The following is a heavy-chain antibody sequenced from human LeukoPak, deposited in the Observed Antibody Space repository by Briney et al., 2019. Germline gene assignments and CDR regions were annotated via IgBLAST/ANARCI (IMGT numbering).Heavy chain of an antibody. CDR2: LGSNSVTI. D-gene: IGHD3-22*01. Sequence: GGSLRLSCVASEITFSIYTMNWVRQAPGKGLEWISSLGSNSVTIYYADSVKGRFTISRDNSKSTLYLQMNSLRAEDTAVYYCAKYYDSSGRGFDYYYYYMDVWGKGTTVTVSS. CDR3: AKYYDSSGRGFDYYYYYMDV. J-gene: IGHJ6*03. V-gene: IGHV3-23*01. CDR1: EITFSIYT.